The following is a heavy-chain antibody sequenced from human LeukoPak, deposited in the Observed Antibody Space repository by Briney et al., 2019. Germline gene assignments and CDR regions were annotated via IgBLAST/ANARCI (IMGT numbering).Heavy chain of an antibody. CDR1: GGSICSGDYY. V-gene: IGHV4-30-4*01. D-gene: IGHD2-15*01. CDR3: ARAQALGYCSGGSCGGYPGYFDY. CDR2: IYYSGST. Sequence: PSQTLSLTCTVSGGSICSGDYYWSWIRQPPGEGLEWIGYIYYSGSTYYNPSLKSRVTISVDTSKNQFSLKLSSVTAADTAVYYCARAQALGYCSGGSCGGYPGYFDYWGQGTLVTVSS. J-gene: IGHJ4*02.